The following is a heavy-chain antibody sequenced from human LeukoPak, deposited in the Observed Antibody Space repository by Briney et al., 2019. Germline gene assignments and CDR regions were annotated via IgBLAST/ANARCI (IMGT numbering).Heavy chain of an antibody. Sequence: GGSLRLSCAASRFTFSSYGMHWVRQAPGKGLEWVAFIRYDGSNKYYADSVKGRFTISRDNSKNTLYLQMNSLRAEDTAVYYCAKDRRVRYLAYFDYWGQGTLVTVSS. D-gene: IGHD3-10*01. J-gene: IGHJ4*02. CDR3: AKDRRVRYLAYFDY. CDR1: RFTFSSYG. CDR2: IRYDGSNK. V-gene: IGHV3-30*02.